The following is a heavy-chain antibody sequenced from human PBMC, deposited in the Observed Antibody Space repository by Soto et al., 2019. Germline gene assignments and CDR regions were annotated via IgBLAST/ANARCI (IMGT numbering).Heavy chain of an antibody. D-gene: IGHD4-4*01. CDR3: ARDEAYSNYAWYYGMDV. V-gene: IGHV1-69*13. J-gene: IGHJ6*02. Sequence: SVKVSCKASGGTFSSYAISWVRQAPGQGLEWMGGIIPIFGTANYAQKFQGRVTITADESTSTAYMELSSLRSEDTAVYYCARDEAYSNYAWYYGMDVWGQGTTVTVSS. CDR2: IIPIFGTA. CDR1: GGTFSSYA.